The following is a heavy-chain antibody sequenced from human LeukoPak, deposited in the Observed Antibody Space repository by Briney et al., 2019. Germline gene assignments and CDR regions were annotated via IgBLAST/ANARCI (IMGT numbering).Heavy chain of an antibody. Sequence: GGSLRLSCAASGFTLSDYYMSWIRQAPGKGLEWVSYISSSGSTIYYADSVKGRFTISRDNAKNSLYLQMNSLRAEDTAVYYCARRRHGSSWTKYFDYWGQGTLVTVSS. CDR3: ARRRHGSSWTKYFDY. V-gene: IGHV3-11*04. J-gene: IGHJ4*02. CDR1: GFTLSDYY. D-gene: IGHD6-13*01. CDR2: ISSSGSTI.